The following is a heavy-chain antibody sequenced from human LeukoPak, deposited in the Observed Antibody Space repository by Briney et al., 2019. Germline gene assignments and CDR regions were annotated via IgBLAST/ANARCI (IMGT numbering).Heavy chain of an antibody. CDR1: GFTLTSYA. Sequence: GGSLRLSCAGSGFTLTSYAMTWVRQAPGKGLEWVSAISGSGGSTYYADSVKGRFTISRDNSKNTLYLQMNSLRAEDTAVYYCAKDSYCSGTSCYRGDAFAIWGQGTMVTVSS. CDR2: ISGSGGST. J-gene: IGHJ3*02. CDR3: AKDSYCSGTSCYRGDAFAI. D-gene: IGHD2-2*01. V-gene: IGHV3-23*01.